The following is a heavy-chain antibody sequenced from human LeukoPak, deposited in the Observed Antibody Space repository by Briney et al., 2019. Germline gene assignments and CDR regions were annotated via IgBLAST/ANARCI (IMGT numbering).Heavy chain of an antibody. CDR2: IYTSGST. CDR1: GGSISSYY. V-gene: IGHV4-4*07. Sequence: SETLSLTCKVSGGSISSYYWSWIRQPAGKGLEWIWRIYTSGSTNYNPSLKSRVTMSVDTSKNQFSLKLSSVTAADTAVYYCARDLGYYDSPALTPTWGQGTLVTVSS. CDR3: ARDLGYYDSPALTPT. D-gene: IGHD3-22*01. J-gene: IGHJ5*02.